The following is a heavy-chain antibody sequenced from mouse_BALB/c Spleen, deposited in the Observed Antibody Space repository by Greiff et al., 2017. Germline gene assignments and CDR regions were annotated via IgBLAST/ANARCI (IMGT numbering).Heavy chain of an antibody. CDR3: ARSYYDYDAYAMDY. Sequence: EVKLVESGPSLVKPSQTLSLTCSVTGDSITSGYWNWIRKFPGNKLEYMGYISYSGSTYYNPSLKSRISITRDTSKNQYYLQLNSVTTEDTATYYCARSYYDYDAYAMDYWGQGTSVTVSS. D-gene: IGHD2-4*01. CDR2: ISYSGST. J-gene: IGHJ4*01. CDR1: GDSITSGY. V-gene: IGHV3-8*02.